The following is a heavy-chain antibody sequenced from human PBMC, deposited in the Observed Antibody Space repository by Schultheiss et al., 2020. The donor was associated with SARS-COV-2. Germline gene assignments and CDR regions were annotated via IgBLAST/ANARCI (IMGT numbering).Heavy chain of an antibody. V-gene: IGHV3-48*04. CDR2: ISSSSSTI. Sequence: GGSLRLSCAASGFTFSDYNMNWVRQAPGKGLEWVSYISSSSSTIYYADSVKGRFTISRDNAKNSLYLQMNSLRAEDTAVYYCARAWDIVVVPAAICDYWGQGTLVTVSS. D-gene: IGHD2-2*01. CDR3: ARAWDIVVVPAAICDY. J-gene: IGHJ4*02. CDR1: GFTFSDYN.